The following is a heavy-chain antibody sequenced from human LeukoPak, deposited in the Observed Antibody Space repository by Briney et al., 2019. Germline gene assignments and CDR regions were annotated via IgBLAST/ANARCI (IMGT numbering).Heavy chain of an antibody. CDR3: ASFKYYYDSSGSIPHDY. J-gene: IGHJ4*02. Sequence: GGSLRLSCAASGFTFSSYAMSWVRQAPGKGLEWVSAISGSGGGTYYADSVKGRFTISRDNSKNTLYLQMNSLRAEDTAVYYCASFKYYYDSSGSIPHDYWGQGTLVTVSS. CDR2: ISGSGGGT. V-gene: IGHV3-23*01. D-gene: IGHD3-22*01. CDR1: GFTFSSYA.